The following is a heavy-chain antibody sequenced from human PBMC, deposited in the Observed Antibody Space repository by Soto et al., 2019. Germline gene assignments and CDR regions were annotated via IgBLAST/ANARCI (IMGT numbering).Heavy chain of an antibody. CDR3: ACEGYSDGTGAFDI. J-gene: IGHJ3*02. CDR1: GFTVSSNY. CDR2: IYSGGST. D-gene: IGHD5-18*01. Sequence: GRSLRLSCAASGFTVSSNYMSWVRQAPGKGLEWVSFIYSGGSTYYADSVKGRFTISRDNSKNTLYLQMNSLRAEDTAVYYCACEGYSDGTGAFDIWGQGTMVIVS. V-gene: IGHV3-66*01.